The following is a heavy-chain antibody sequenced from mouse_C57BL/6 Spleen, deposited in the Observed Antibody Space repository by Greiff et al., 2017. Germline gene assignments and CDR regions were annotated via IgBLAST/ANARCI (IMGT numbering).Heavy chain of an antibody. V-gene: IGHV1-64*01. J-gene: IGHJ4*01. Sequence: QVQLQQPGAELVKPGASVKLSCKASGYTFTSYWMHWVKQRPGQGLEWIGMIHPNSGSTNYNEKFKSKATLTVDKSSSTAYMQLSSLTSEDSAVYYCARVYDSYYDYAMDYWGQGTSVTVSS. CDR1: GYTFTSYW. CDR3: ARVYDSYYDYAMDY. D-gene: IGHD2-3*01. CDR2: IHPNSGST.